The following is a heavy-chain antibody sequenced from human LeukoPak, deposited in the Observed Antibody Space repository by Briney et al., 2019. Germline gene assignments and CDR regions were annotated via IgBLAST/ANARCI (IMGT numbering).Heavy chain of an antibody. CDR2: ISRSSSTI. CDR3: EREGMGENAFAI. CDR1: GFTFSSYN. Sequence: PGGSLRLSCVASGFTFSSYNMNWARQAPGKGLEWVSYISRSSSTIYNPDSVKGRFTISRDNAKNSLYLQMNSLRAGDTAVYYGEREGMGENAFAIWGQGTMVTVSS. D-gene: IGHD1-26*01. V-gene: IGHV3-48*01. J-gene: IGHJ3*02.